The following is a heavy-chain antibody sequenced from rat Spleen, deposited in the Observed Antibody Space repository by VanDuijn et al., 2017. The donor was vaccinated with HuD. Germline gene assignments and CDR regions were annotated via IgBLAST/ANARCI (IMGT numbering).Heavy chain of an antibody. CDR1: GFTFSNYY. V-gene: IGHV5-20*01. Sequence: EVQLVESGGGLVQPGRSLKLSCAASGFTFSNYYMAWVRQAPRKGLEWVAYISYDGGSTCYRDPVRGRFTISRDNAENTVYLQMSSLRSEDTATYYCGKDMNYYSSYPFYVMDAWGQGASVTVSS. J-gene: IGHJ4*01. CDR2: ISYDGGST. D-gene: IGHD1-2*01. CDR3: GKDMNYYSSYPFYVMDA.